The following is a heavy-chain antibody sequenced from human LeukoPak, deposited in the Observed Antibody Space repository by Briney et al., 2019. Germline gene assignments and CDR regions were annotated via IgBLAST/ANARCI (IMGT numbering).Heavy chain of an antibody. CDR1: GGSFSGYY. CDR3: ARGLTLYGYSYGPDY. J-gene: IGHJ4*02. V-gene: IGHV4-34*01. CDR2: INHSGST. D-gene: IGHD5-18*01. Sequence: NASETLSLTCAVYGGSFSGYYWSWIRQPPGEGLEWIGEINHSGSTNYNPSLKSRVTISVDTSKNQFSLKLSSVTAADTAVYYCARGLTLYGYSYGPDYWGQGTLVTVSS.